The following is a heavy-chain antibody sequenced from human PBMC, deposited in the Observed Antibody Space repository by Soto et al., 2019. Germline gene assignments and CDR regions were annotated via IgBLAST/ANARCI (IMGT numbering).Heavy chain of an antibody. Sequence: PSETLSLTCTVSGGSVSSGSYYWSWIRQPPGKGLEWIGYIYYSGSTNYNPSLKSRVTISVDTSKNQFSLKLSSVTAADTAVYYCARQEIRSNWNLKYNWFDPWGQGTLVTVSS. CDR2: IYYSGST. CDR1: GGSVSSGSYY. D-gene: IGHD1-20*01. CDR3: ARQEIRSNWNLKYNWFDP. V-gene: IGHV4-61*01. J-gene: IGHJ5*02.